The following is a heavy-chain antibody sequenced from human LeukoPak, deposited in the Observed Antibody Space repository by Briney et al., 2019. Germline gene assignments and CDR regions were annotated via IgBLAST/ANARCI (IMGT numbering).Heavy chain of an antibody. CDR1: GFTFSSYA. V-gene: IGHV3-64*01. J-gene: IGHJ4*02. Sequence: PGGSLRLSCAASGFTFSSYAMHWVRQAPGKGLEYVSAISSNGGSTYYANSVKGRFTISRDNSKNTLYLQMGSLRAEDMAVYYCARGGRTWELLHYWGQGTLVTVSS. D-gene: IGHD1-26*01. CDR3: ARGGRTWELLHY. CDR2: ISSNGGST.